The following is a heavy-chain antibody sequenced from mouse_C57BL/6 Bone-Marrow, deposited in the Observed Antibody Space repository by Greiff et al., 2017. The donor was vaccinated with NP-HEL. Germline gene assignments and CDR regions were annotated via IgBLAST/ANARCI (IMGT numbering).Heavy chain of an antibody. CDR1: GFTFSSYA. Sequence: EVHLVESGGGLVKPGGSLKLSCAASGFTFSSYAMSWVRQTPEKRLEWVATISDGGSYTYYPDNVKGRFTISRDNAKNNLYLQMSHLKSEDTAMYYCARDWGDYGGQGTTLTVSS. CDR3: ARDWGDY. V-gene: IGHV5-4*01. CDR2: ISDGGSYT. J-gene: IGHJ2*01.